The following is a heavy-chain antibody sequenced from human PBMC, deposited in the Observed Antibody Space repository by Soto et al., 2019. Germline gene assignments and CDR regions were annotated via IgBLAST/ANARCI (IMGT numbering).Heavy chain of an antibody. CDR3: ATDRYGSGSYYAFDI. D-gene: IGHD3-10*01. CDR2: FDPEDGET. CDR1: GYTLTELS. Sequence: GASVKVSCKFSGYTLTELSMHLVRQAPGKGLEWMGGFDPEDGETIYAQKFQGRVTMTEDTSTDTAYMELSSLRSEDTAVYYCATDRYGSGSYYAFDIWGQGTMVTVSS. J-gene: IGHJ3*02. V-gene: IGHV1-24*01.